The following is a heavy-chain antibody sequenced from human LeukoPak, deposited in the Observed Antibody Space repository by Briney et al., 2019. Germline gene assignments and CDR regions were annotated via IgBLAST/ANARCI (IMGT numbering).Heavy chain of an antibody. CDR3: ARENIVVVVAVDYYGMDV. J-gene: IGHJ6*02. D-gene: IGHD2-15*01. Sequence: GRSLRLSCAASVFTFSSYAMHWVRQAPGKGLEWVAVISYDGRNKYYADSVKGRFHISRHNSKNTLYLQMNSLRAEDTAVYYCARENIVVVVAVDYYGMDVWGQGTTVTVSS. CDR1: VFTFSSYA. V-gene: IGHV3-30*04. CDR2: ISYDGRNK.